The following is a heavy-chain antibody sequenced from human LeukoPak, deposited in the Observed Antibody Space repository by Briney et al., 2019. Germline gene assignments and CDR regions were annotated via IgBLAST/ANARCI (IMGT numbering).Heavy chain of an antibody. Sequence: GASVKVSCKASGGTFSSYAISWVRQAPGQGLEWMGRIIPILGIANYAQKFQGRVTITADKSTSTAYVELSSLRSEDTAVYYCARDDYYGSGSLPGDWFDPWGQGTLVTVSS. CDR3: ARDDYYGSGSLPGDWFDP. J-gene: IGHJ5*02. V-gene: IGHV1-69*04. CDR1: GGTFSSYA. D-gene: IGHD3-10*01. CDR2: IIPILGIA.